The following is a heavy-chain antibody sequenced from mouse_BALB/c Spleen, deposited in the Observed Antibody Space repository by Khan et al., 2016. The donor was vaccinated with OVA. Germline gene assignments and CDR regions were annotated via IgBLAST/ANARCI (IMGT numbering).Heavy chain of an antibody. CDR1: GYSITSGYG. V-gene: IGHV3-1*02. CDR2: ISYSGST. J-gene: IGHJ2*01. Sequence: DVKLQESGPGLVKPSQSLSLTCTVTGYSITSGYGWNWIRQFPGNKLEWMGYISYSGSTNYNPYLKRRISLTRDTSNNQSFLQLNSVTTDATATYYCARTATIKYWGQGTTLTVSA. CDR3: ARTATIKY. D-gene: IGHD1-2*01.